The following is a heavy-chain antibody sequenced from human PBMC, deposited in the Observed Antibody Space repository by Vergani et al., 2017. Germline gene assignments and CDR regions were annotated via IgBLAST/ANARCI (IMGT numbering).Heavy chain of an antibody. CDR2: ISSSSSTI. Sequence: EVQLVESGGGLVQPGGSLSLSCAASGFTFSSYSMNWVRQAPGKGRGWVSYISSSSSTIYYADSVKGRLTISRDNSKNTLYLQMNSLRAEDTAVYYCAKKDTAMVSNVNLDYWGQGTLVTVSS. V-gene: IGHV3-48*01. CDR3: AKKDTAMVSNVNLDY. D-gene: IGHD5-18*01. CDR1: GFTFSSYS. J-gene: IGHJ4*02.